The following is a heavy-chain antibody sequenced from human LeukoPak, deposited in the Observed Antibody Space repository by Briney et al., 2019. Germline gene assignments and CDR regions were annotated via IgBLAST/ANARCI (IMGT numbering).Heavy chain of an antibody. CDR3: TQNLVAAAGDH. J-gene: IGHJ4*02. D-gene: IGHD6-13*01. CDR2: IKPDGSVG. Sequence: GGSLRLSCAASGFTFSNYWMTWVRQAPGKGLEWVANIKPDGSVGYYVDSVRGRFIISRDNAGNTLYLQMNSLRVEDTAVYYCTQNLVAAAGDHWGQGTLLIVSS. CDR1: GFTFSNYW. V-gene: IGHV3-7*01.